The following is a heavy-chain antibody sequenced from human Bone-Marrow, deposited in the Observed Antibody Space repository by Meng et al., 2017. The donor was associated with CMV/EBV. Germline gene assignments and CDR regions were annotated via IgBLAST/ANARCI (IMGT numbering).Heavy chain of an antibody. CDR2: ISSSSSYI. Sequence: GESLKISCATSGFPFGDYAMNWVRQAPGKGLEWVSSISSSSSYIYYADSVKGRFTISRDNAKNSLYLQMNSLRAEDTAVYYCARRRGGGYQLLYNFLMDYWGQGTLVTVSS. CDR1: GFPFGDYA. CDR3: ARRRGGGYQLLYNFLMDY. J-gene: IGHJ4*02. V-gene: IGHV3-21*01. D-gene: IGHD2-2*02.